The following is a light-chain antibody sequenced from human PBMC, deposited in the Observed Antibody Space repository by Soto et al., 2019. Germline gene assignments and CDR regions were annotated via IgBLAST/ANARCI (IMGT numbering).Light chain of an antibody. J-gene: IGKJ1*01. V-gene: IGKV1-5*03. CDR1: QSISSW. CDR3: QQYNSYAGT. Sequence: DIQMTQSPSTLSASVGDRVTITCRASQSISSWLAWYQQKPGKAPKLLIYKASSLESGVPSRFSGSGSGTEFTLTISSLKPDDFATYYCQQYNSYAGTFGPGTKVEIK. CDR2: KAS.